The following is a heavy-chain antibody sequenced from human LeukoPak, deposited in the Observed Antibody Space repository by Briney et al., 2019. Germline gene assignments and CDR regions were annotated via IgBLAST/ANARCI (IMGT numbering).Heavy chain of an antibody. Sequence: SETLSLTCTVSGGSISSYYWSWIRQPPGKGLEWIGYIYYSGSTNYNPSLKSRVTISVDTSKNQFSLKLSSVTAADTAVYYCARVSGLLWFGELLPSYYYYGMDVWGQGTTVTVFS. J-gene: IGHJ6*02. CDR2: IYYSGST. V-gene: IGHV4-59*01. D-gene: IGHD3-10*01. CDR3: ARVSGLLWFGELLPSYYYYGMDV. CDR1: GGSISSYY.